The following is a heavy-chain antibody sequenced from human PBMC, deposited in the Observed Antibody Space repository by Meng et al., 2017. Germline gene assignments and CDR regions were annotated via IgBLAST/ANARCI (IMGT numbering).Heavy chain of an antibody. CDR3: ARDRSMGGASDDY. J-gene: IGHJ4*02. CDR2: ISYDGSNK. CDR1: GFTFSSYA. V-gene: IGHV3-30*01. D-gene: IGHD3-16*01. Sequence: QGQVVEAGGGVVQPGRSLRLSWAASGFTFSSYAMHWVRQAPGKGLEWVAVISYDGSNKYYADSVKGRFTISRDNSKNTLYLQMNSLRAEDTAVYYCARDRSMGGASDDYWGQGTLVTVSS.